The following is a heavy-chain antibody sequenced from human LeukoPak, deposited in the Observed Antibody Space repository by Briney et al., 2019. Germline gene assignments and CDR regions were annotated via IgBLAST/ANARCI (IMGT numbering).Heavy chain of an antibody. V-gene: IGHV1-2*02. Sequence: ASVKVSCKASGYTFTGYYMHWVRQAPGQGLEWMGWINPNSGGTNYAQKVQGRVTMTRDTSISTAYMELSRLRSDDTAEYYCAKYDILTCYSSSYYYYDGMDVWGQGTTVTVSS. D-gene: IGHD3-9*01. J-gene: IGHJ6*02. CDR3: AKYDILTCYSSSYYYYDGMDV. CDR2: INPNSGGT. CDR1: GYTFTGYY.